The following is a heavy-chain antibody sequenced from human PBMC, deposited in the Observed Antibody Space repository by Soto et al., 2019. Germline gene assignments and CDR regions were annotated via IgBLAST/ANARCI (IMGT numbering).Heavy chain of an antibody. CDR2: INWNDDK. Sequence: SGPTLVNHTQPLTLTCTCSGFSLNTLSVFVGWIRQPPGKALEWLALINWNDDKRYSPSLKDRLTITKDTSKNHVVLTMTNIDPVDTATYYCAHRHDLGGFDIWGQGTTVNV. D-gene: IGHD2-15*01. CDR3: AHRHDLGGFDI. CDR1: GFSLNTLSVF. V-gene: IGHV2-5*01. J-gene: IGHJ3*02.